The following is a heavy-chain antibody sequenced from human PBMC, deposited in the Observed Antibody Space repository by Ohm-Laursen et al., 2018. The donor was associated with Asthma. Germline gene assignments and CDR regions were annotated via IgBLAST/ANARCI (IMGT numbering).Heavy chain of an antibody. Sequence: SLRLSCTASGFTFSSYGMHWVRQAPGKGLEWVAVISYDGSNKYYADSVKGRFTISRDNSKNTLYLRMNSLRAEDTAVYYCAKDKVSRYYDSSGKEMDYWGQGTLVTVSS. D-gene: IGHD3-22*01. V-gene: IGHV3-30*18. CDR1: GFTFSSYG. CDR2: ISYDGSNK. CDR3: AKDKVSRYYDSSGKEMDY. J-gene: IGHJ4*02.